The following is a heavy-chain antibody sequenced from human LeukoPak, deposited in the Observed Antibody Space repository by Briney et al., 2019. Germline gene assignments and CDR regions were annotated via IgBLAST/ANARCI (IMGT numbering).Heavy chain of an antibody. D-gene: IGHD1-26*01. J-gene: IGHJ4*02. Sequence: TPSETLSLTCSVSGASISGGTYYWGWIRQPPGKGLEWIGSIYYTGSTYDNPSLKGRVTISVDTSKSQFSLKLSSVTAADTAVYYCARRGGSGRAFDYWGQGTLVTVSS. CDR3: ARRGGSGRAFDY. CDR2: IYYTGST. V-gene: IGHV4-39*01. CDR1: GASISGGTYY.